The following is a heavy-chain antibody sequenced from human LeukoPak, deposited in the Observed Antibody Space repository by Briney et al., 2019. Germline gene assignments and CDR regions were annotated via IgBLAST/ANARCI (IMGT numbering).Heavy chain of an antibody. CDR2: IIPIFGTA. D-gene: IGHD3-22*01. Sequence: ASVKVSCKASGGTFSSYAISWVRQAPGQGLEWMGGIIPIFGTANYAQKFQGRVTITADESTSTAYMELSSLRAEDTALYYCARSQRAAHYDSSGTNDYWGQGTLVTVSS. CDR1: GGTFSSYA. V-gene: IGHV1-69*13. J-gene: IGHJ4*02. CDR3: ARSQRAAHYDSSGTNDY.